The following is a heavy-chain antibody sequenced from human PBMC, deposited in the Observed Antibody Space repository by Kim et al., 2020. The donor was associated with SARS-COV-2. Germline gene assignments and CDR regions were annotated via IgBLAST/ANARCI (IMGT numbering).Heavy chain of an antibody. Sequence: GGSLRLSCAASGFTFSSFAMSWVRQAPGKGLEWVAAIDESGGALYYADSARGRFRVSRDNSKNTVHLELTSLRGADTAVYYCVKESGWSFYHNYMDVWGNGTSVTVAS. CDR3: VKESGWSFYHNYMDV. CDR1: GFTFSSFA. D-gene: IGHD1-26*01. CDR2: IDESGGAL. V-gene: IGHV3-23*01. J-gene: IGHJ6*03.